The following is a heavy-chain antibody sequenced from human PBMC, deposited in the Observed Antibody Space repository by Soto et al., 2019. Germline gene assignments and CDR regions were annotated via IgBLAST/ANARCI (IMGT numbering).Heavy chain of an antibody. J-gene: IGHJ4*02. CDR1: GYTFTSYY. CDR3: ARDRSSGWYRYYCDY. Sequence: QVQLVQSGAEVKKPGASVKVSCKASGYTFTSYYMHWVRQAPGQGLEWMGIINPSGGSTSYAQKFQGRVTMTRDTSTSTVYMELSSLRSEDTAVYYCARDRSSGWYRYYCDYWGQGTLVTVSS. V-gene: IGHV1-46*01. D-gene: IGHD6-19*01. CDR2: INPSGGST.